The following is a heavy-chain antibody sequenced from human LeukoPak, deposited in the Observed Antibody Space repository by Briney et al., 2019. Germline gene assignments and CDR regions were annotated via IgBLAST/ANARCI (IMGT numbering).Heavy chain of an antibody. J-gene: IGHJ5*02. CDR1: GGSISSYY. CDR3: ARHVPSSSWYDVGFDP. D-gene: IGHD6-13*01. CDR2: IYYSGST. Sequence: SETLSLTCTVSGGSISSYYWSWIRQPPGKGLEWIGYIYYSGSTNYNPSLKSRVTISVDTSKNQFSLKLSSVTAADTAVYYCARHVPSSSWYDVGFDPWGQGTLVTVSS. V-gene: IGHV4-59*08.